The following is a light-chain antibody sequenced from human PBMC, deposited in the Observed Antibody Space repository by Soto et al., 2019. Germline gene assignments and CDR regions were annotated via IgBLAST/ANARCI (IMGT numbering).Light chain of an antibody. J-gene: IGLJ2*01. V-gene: IGLV1-44*01. CDR3: AAWDDSLNGVV. CDR2: SND. Sequence: QSVLSQAPSASGTPGQRVTISCSGSSSNIGRDTVNWYQQFPGTAPKLLIYSNDRRPSGVPDRFSGSKSGTSASLAISGLQSEDEADYYCAAWDDSLNGVVFGGGTKLTVL. CDR1: SSNIGRDT.